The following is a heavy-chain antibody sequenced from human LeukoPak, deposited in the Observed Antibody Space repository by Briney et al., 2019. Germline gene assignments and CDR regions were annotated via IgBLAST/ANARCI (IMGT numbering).Heavy chain of an antibody. CDR2: IYYSGSI. CDR1: GASISSYY. J-gene: IGHJ4*02. D-gene: IGHD3-22*01. V-gene: IGHV4-59*01. Sequence: SETLSLICTVSGASISSYYWSWIRQPPGKGLEWIGDIYYSGSIKYNPSLKSRVTMSVDTSKNQFSLRLSSVTAADTAIYYCARENPSGYYNRPIDYWGQGTLVTVSS. CDR3: ARENPSGYYNRPIDY.